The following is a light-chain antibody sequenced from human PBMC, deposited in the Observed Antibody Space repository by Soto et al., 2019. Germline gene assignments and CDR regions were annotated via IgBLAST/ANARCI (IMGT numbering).Light chain of an antibody. CDR3: QQYNQWLYT. Sequence: EIVMTQSPATLSVSPGERVTLSCRASQSVSSELAWYQKKPGQPPRLLFYDASTRATGIPDRFSGSGSGTEFALTISSLQSEEFAVYYCQQYNQWLYTFGQRTKLDIK. V-gene: IGKV3-15*01. J-gene: IGKJ2*01. CDR1: QSVSSE. CDR2: DAS.